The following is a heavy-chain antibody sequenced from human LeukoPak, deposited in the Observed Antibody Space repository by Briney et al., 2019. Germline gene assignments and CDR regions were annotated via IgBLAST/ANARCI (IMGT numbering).Heavy chain of an antibody. CDR2: INSDGSST. J-gene: IGHJ4*02. CDR3: ARVYSYGYIDY. Sequence: GGSLRLSCAASGFTFSSYWMHWVRHAPGKGLVWVSRINSDGSSTSYADSVKGRFTISRDNAKNTLYLQMNSLRAEDTAVYYCARVYSYGYIDYWGQGTLVTVSS. V-gene: IGHV3-74*01. CDR1: GFTFSSYW. D-gene: IGHD5-18*01.